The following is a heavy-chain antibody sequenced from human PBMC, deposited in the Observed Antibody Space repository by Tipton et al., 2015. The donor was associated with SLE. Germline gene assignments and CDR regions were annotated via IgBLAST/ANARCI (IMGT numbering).Heavy chain of an antibody. CDR1: GGSFSGSF. CDR2: ITYRGRA. V-gene: IGHV4-34*01. D-gene: IGHD6-6*01. Sequence: TLSLTCAVYGGSFSGSFWTWIRQPPGKGLEWIGEITYRGRAEYNPSLMSRVTVSIDTSKNQFSLKLTSVTAADTAVYFCARGRVAARQVGLDFWGQGTLVTVSS. J-gene: IGHJ4*02. CDR3: ARGRVAARQVGLDF.